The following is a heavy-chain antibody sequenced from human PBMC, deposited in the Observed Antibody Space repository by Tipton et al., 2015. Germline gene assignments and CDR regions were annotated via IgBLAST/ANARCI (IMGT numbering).Heavy chain of an antibody. V-gene: IGHV4-59*01. CDR1: SDSINKYY. D-gene: IGHD5-24*01. Sequence: TLSLTCTVSSDSINKYYWSWIRQPPGKEPQWIGYIQYSETSHYNPSLKSRVTISIDTSKNQFSLKLTSVTAADTAVYYCARDLEHGMDVWGQGTTVTVSS. CDR3: ARDLEHGMDV. CDR2: IQYSETS. J-gene: IGHJ6*02.